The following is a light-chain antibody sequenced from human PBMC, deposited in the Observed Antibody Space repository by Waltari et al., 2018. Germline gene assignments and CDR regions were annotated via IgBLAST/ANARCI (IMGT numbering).Light chain of an antibody. J-gene: IGLJ2*01. V-gene: IGLV1-51*01. Sequence: QSVLTQPPSVSAAPGQKVTISCSGSRHTIRHNYVPWYQQLPGTAPKLLIYDNNKRPSGIPDRFSGSKSGTSATLGITGLQTGDEADYYCGTWDSSLSAGVFGGGTKLTVL. CDR2: DNN. CDR1: RHTIRHNY. CDR3: GTWDSSLSAGV.